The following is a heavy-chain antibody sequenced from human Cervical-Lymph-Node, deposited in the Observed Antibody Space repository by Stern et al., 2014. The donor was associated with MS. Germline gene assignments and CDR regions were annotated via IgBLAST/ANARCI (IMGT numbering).Heavy chain of an antibody. Sequence: VQLVESGAEVKKPGASVKVSCKACGYTFTGYYMHWVRQAPGQGREWMGWINPNSGGTNYAQKFQGWVTMTRDTSISTAYMELSRLRSDDTAVYYCARGAESGSYFCGFDPWGQGTLVTVSS. J-gene: IGHJ5*02. D-gene: IGHD1-26*01. CDR3: ARGAESGSYFCGFDP. V-gene: IGHV1-2*04. CDR2: INPNSGGT. CDR1: GYTFTGYY.